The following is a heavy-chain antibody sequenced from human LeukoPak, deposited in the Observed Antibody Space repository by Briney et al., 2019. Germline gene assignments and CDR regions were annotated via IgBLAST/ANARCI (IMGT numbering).Heavy chain of an antibody. Sequence: GGSLRLSCAASGFTFSSYWMGWVRQAPGKGLEWVANIKQDGSEKYYVDSVKGRFTISRDNAKNSLYLQMNSLGAEDTAVYYCARDYYDSSGYYRTYYFDYWGQGTLVTVSS. V-gene: IGHV3-7*01. J-gene: IGHJ4*02. CDR3: ARDYYDSSGYYRTYYFDY. CDR2: IKQDGSEK. CDR1: GFTFSSYW. D-gene: IGHD3-22*01.